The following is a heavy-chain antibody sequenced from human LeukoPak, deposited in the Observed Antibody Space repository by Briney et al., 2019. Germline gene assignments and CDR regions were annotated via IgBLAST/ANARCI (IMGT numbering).Heavy chain of an antibody. J-gene: IGHJ4*02. CDR3: AREAVVTPGFDY. Sequence: SVKVSCKASGGTFSSYAISWVRQAPGQGLEWMGGIIPIFGTANYAQKFQGRVTITADESTGTAYMELSSLRSEDTAVYYCAREAVVTPGFDYWAQGTLVTVSS. D-gene: IGHD4-23*01. CDR2: IIPIFGTA. V-gene: IGHV1-69*13. CDR1: GGTFSSYA.